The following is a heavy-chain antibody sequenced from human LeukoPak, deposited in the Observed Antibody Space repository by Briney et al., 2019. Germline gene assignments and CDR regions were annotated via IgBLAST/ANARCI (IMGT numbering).Heavy chain of an antibody. J-gene: IGHJ3*02. CDR2: IYYSGST. CDR1: GGSISSYY. V-gene: IGHV4-59*01. CDR3: AGDAGDYYGAFDI. D-gene: IGHD3-10*01. Sequence: SETLSLTCTVSGGSISSYYWSWIRQPPGKGLEWIGYIYYSGSTNYNPSLKSRVTISVDTSKNQFSLKLSSVTAADTAVYYCAGDAGDYYGAFDIWGQGTMVTVSS.